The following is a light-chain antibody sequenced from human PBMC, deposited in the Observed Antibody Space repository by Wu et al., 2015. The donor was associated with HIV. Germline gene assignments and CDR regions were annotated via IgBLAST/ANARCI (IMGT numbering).Light chain of an antibody. J-gene: IGKJ3*01. CDR3: QQLSNYPFT. CDR1: QAISSY. Sequence: DIQLTQSPSFLSASIGDRVTITRRASQAISSYLVWYQQQPGKAPKLLIYTASTLQSGVPSRFSGSGSGTEFTLTVSSLQSDDFATYYCQQLSNYPFTFGPGTKVDIK. CDR2: TAS. V-gene: IGKV1-9*01.